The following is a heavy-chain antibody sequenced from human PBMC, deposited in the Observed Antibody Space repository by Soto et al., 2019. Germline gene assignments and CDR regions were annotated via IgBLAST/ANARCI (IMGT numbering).Heavy chain of an antibody. CDR2: IYYSGST. V-gene: IGHV4-39*01. Sequence: QLQLLESGPGLVKPSETLSLTCTVSGGSISSSSYYWGWIRQPPGKGLEWIGSIYYSGSTYYNPSLKSRVTISVXXSXNXXSLKLSSVTAADTAVYYCARFSYYGSGSYKYYFDYWGQGTLVTVSS. D-gene: IGHD3-10*01. CDR1: GGSISSSSYY. J-gene: IGHJ4*02. CDR3: ARFSYYGSGSYKYYFDY.